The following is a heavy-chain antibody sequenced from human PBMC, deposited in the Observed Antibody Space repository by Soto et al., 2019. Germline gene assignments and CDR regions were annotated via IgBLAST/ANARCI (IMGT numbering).Heavy chain of an antibody. J-gene: IGHJ6*02. CDR1: GFTFTSSA. D-gene: IGHD2-15*01. CDR3: AAARVVVVAATPWGMDV. V-gene: IGHV1-58*01. Sequence: ASVKVSCKASGFTFTSSAVQWVRQARGQRLEWIGWIVVGSGNTNYAQKFQERVTITRDMSTSTAYMELSSLRSEDTAVYYCAAARVVVVAATPWGMDVWGQGTTVTVS. CDR2: IVVGSGNT.